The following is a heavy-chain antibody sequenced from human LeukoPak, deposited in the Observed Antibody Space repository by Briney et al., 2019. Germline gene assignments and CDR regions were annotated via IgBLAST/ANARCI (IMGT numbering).Heavy chain of an antibody. CDR2: ITGSGDRT. J-gene: IGHJ4*02. Sequence: GGSLRLSCAASGFTFSSYAMSWVRQAPGKGLEWVSAITGSGDRTYYTDSVKGRFTISRDNSKNTLYLQMNGLRAEDTAVYYCVKVPGGVGQLDWGQGTLVTVSS. V-gene: IGHV3-23*01. CDR3: VKVPGGVGQLD. D-gene: IGHD1-1*01. CDR1: GFTFSSYA.